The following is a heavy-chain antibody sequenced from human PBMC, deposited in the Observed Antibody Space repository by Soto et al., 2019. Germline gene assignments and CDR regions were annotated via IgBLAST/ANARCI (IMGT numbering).Heavy chain of an antibody. CDR1: GFTFSSYA. J-gene: IGHJ6*02. Sequence: GGSLRLSCAASGFTFSSYAMHWVRQAPGKGLEWVAVISYDGSNKYYADSVKGRFTISRDNSKNTLYLQMNSLRAEDTAVYYCARGAGVTRVHYYYYYGMDVWGQGTTVTVSS. D-gene: IGHD3-10*01. CDR3: ARGAGVTRVHYYYYYGMDV. CDR2: ISYDGSNK. V-gene: IGHV3-30-3*01.